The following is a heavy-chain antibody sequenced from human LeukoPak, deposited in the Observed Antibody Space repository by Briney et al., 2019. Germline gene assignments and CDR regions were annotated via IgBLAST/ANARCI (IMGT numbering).Heavy chain of an antibody. V-gene: IGHV3-30*02. CDR1: GFTFSSYD. D-gene: IGHD3-9*01. CDR3: AEAGQDVSISNYFDY. J-gene: IGHJ4*02. CDR2: VRYDGSNK. Sequence: GGSLRLSCAASGFTFSSYDIHWVRQAPGKGLEWVAFVRYDGSNKYYADSVKGRFTISRDNSKNTLYLQMNSLRTEDTALYYCAEAGQDVSISNYFDYWGQGTLVTVSS.